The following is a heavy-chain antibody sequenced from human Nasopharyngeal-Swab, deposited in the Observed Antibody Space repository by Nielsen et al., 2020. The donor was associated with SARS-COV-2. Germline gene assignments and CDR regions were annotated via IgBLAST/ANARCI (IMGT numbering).Heavy chain of an antibody. D-gene: IGHD5-24*01. J-gene: IGHJ4*02. V-gene: IGHV1-69*13. CDR2: IIPIFGTA. CDR1: GGTFSSYA. CDR3: ARYVGGYNSGYFDY. Sequence: SVKVSCKASGGTFSSYAISWVRQAPGQGLEWMGGIIPIFGTANYAQKFQGRVTITADESTSTAYMELSRLRSEDTAVYYCARYVGGYNSGYFDYWGQGTLVTVSS.